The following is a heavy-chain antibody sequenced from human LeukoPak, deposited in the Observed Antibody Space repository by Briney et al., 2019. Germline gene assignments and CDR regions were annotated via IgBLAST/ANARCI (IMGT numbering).Heavy chain of an antibody. V-gene: IGHV4-4*02. CDR3: ARVSSGATTVDY. CDR1: DGSISSSNW. J-gene: IGHJ4*02. CDR2: IYHSGST. D-gene: IGHD1-26*01. Sequence: SETLSLTCAVSDGSISSSNWWSWVRQPPGKGLEWIGEIYHSGSTNYNPSLKSRVTISVDKSKNQFSLKLSSVTAADTAVYYFARVSSGATTVDYWGQGTLVTVSS.